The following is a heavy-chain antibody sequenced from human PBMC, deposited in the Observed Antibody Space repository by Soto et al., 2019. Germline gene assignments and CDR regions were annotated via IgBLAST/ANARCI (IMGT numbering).Heavy chain of an antibody. D-gene: IGHD7-27*01. CDR3: DRDNSGDRGNFDY. CDR2: IYYSGST. Sequence: PSETLSLTCTVSGDSISSGDSYWSWIRQPPGKGLEWIGFIYYSGSTYYNPSLKSRVTISVDTSNNQFSLKLSSVTAADTAVYYCDRDNSGDRGNFDYWGQGTLVTVSS. CDR1: GDSISSGDSY. V-gene: IGHV4-30-4*01. J-gene: IGHJ4*02.